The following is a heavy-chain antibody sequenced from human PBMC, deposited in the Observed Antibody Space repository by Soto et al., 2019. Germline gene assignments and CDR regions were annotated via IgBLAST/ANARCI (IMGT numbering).Heavy chain of an antibody. CDR1: GYIFTGYH. J-gene: IGHJ6*01. Sequence: QVQLVQSGVEVKKPGASVKVSCKASGYIFTGYHMHWVRQAPVQGREWMGWINPNSGGTNYAQKFQGRVTMTRDTSISTAYMELSRLRSDDTAVYYCASDELPIYYYGMDVWGQGTTGTVSS. CDR3: ASDELPIYYYGMDV. V-gene: IGHV1-2*02. CDR2: INPNSGGT. D-gene: IGHD1-7*01.